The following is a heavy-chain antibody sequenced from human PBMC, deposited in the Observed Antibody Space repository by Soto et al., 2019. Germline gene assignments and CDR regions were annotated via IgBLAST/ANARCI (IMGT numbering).Heavy chain of an antibody. CDR2: INPNSGGT. CDR3: ARDFVRSSVPPYPYYYYYCMDV. V-gene: IGHV1-2*02. Sequence: QVQLVQSGAEVKKPGASVKVSCKASGYTFTGYYMHWVRQAPGQGLEWMGWINPNSGGTNYAQKSQGRVTMTRDTSISTAYMELSRLRSDDTAVYYCARDFVRSSVPPYPYYYYYCMDVWGQGTTVTVSS. CDR1: GYTFTGYY. J-gene: IGHJ6*02. D-gene: IGHD5-12*01.